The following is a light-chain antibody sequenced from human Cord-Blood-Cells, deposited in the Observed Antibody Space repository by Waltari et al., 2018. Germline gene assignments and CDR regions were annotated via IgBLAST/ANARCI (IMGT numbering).Light chain of an antibody. J-gene: IGLJ3*02. CDR1: SSDVGSYKL. CDR3: CSYAGSSTYWV. CDR2: EVS. V-gene: IGLV2-23*02. Sequence: QSALTQPASVSGSPGPSITLSCTGTSSDVGSYKLVSWYQQHPGKAPKLMIYEVSKRPSGVSNRFSGSKSGNTASLTISGLQAEDEADYYCCSYAGSSTYWVFGGGTKLTVL.